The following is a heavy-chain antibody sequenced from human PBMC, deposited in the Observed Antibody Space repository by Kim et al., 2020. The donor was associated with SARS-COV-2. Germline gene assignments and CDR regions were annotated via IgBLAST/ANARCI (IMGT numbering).Heavy chain of an antibody. CDR1: GYTFTSYD. CDR3: ARGYCSGGSCYYPMYYYYGMDV. Sequence: ASVKVSCKASGYTFTSYDINWVRQATGQGLEWMGWMNPNSGNTGYAQKFQGRVTMTRNTSISTAYMELSSLRSEDTAVYYCARGYCSGGSCYYPMYYYYGMDVWGQGTTVTVSS. J-gene: IGHJ6*02. CDR2: MNPNSGNT. V-gene: IGHV1-8*01. D-gene: IGHD2-15*01.